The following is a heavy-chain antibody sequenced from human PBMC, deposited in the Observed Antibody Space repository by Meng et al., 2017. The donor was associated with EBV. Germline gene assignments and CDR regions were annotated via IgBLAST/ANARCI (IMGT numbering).Heavy chain of an antibody. Sequence: QVQRVQSGAEGKKPGASVKVSCKASGYTLTSYASNWVRHATGKWREWMGWMNPNSGNTGYAQKFQGRVTMTRNTSISTAYMELSSLRSEDTAVYYCARGRGVYCSGGSCYPGWFDPWGQGTLVTVSS. V-gene: IGHV1-8*01. CDR1: GYTLTSYA. CDR3: ARGRGVYCSGGSCYPGWFDP. CDR2: MNPNSGNT. D-gene: IGHD2-15*01. J-gene: IGHJ5*02.